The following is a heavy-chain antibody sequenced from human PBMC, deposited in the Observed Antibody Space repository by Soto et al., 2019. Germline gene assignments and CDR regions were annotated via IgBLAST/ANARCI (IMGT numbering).Heavy chain of an antibody. V-gene: IGHV3-21*01. CDR3: AIVAY. CDR2: ISSGSSDT. Sequence: SMNWGRQVPGKGLEWVASISSGSSDTWYADSVKGRFIISRDNAQNSLFLQMFTLRPEDTVMDYCAIVAYWGPGTQVPVSS. CDR1: S. J-gene: IGHJ4*02.